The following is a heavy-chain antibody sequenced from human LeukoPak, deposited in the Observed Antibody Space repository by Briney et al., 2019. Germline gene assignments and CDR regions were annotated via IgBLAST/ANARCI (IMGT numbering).Heavy chain of an antibody. J-gene: IGHJ4*02. D-gene: IGHD5-24*01. CDR2: TYYRSTWYN. Sequence: SQTLSLTCATSADSVSSNSAAWNWIRQSPSRGLEWLGRTYYRSTWYNDYALSVKGRLTINPDTSKNHFSLQLNSVTPEDTAVYYCARARAGTFDYWGQGTLVTVSS. CDR1: ADSVSSNSAA. V-gene: IGHV6-1*01. CDR3: ARARAGTFDY.